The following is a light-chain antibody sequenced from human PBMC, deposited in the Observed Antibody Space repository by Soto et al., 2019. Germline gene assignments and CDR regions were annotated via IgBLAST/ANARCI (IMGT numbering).Light chain of an antibody. CDR2: GAS. J-gene: IGKJ4*01. CDR3: QQYNNWPLT. CDR1: QSLSSN. V-gene: IGKV3-15*01. Sequence: EIVMTQSPATLSVSPEERATLSCRASQSLSSNLAWYQQKPGQAPRLLIYGASTRATGIPGRFSGSGSGTEFTLTISSLQSVDFAVYYCQQYNNWPLTFGGGTKVEIK.